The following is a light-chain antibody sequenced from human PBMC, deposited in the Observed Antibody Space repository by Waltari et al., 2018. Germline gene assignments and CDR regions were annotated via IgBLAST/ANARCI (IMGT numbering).Light chain of an antibody. CDR3: AAWDDSLSAVV. CDR1: SSNIGSNY. CDR2: RNN. Sequence: QSVLTQPPSASGTPGQRVTISCSGSSSNIGSNYVYWYQQLPGTAPKLLIYRNNQRPSGVPDRFSGSKSGTSASLAISGLRSEGEADYYCAAWDDSLSAVVFGGGTKLTVL. J-gene: IGLJ2*01. V-gene: IGLV1-47*01.